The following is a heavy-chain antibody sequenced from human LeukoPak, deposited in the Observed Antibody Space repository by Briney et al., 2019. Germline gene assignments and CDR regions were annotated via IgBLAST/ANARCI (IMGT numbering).Heavy chain of an antibody. Sequence: SETVSLTCTVSGASISSYYWSWIRQPPGKGVEWVGYIYYSGSTNYNPSLKSRVTISVDTSKNQFSLRLSSVTAADTAVYYCARHRYYYDSSGYYYQPWGQGTLVTVSS. V-gene: IGHV4-59*01. CDR1: GASISSYY. D-gene: IGHD3-22*01. CDR3: ARHRYYYDSSGYYYQP. CDR2: IYYSGST. J-gene: IGHJ5*02.